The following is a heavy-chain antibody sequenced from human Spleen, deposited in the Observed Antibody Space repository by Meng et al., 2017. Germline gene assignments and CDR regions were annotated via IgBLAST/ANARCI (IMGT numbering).Heavy chain of an antibody. Sequence: GGSLRLSCAASGFTFSSYWMHWVRQAPGKGLVWVSRINSDGSSTSYADSVKGRFTISRDNAKNTLYLQMNSLRAEDTAVYYCARDCGSGWYYNYYYGMDVWGQGTRVTVSS. D-gene: IGHD6-19*01. V-gene: IGHV3-74*01. CDR2: INSDGSST. J-gene: IGHJ6*02. CDR1: GFTFSSYW. CDR3: ARDCGSGWYYNYYYGMDV.